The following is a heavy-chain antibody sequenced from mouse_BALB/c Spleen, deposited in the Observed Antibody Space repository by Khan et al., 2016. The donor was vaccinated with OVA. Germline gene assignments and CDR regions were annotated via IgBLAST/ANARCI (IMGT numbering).Heavy chain of an antibody. Sequence: VQLQQSGPELVKPGASVKMSCTASGYTFTSSVIHWVRQKSGQGLDWIGYIYPFNDGTKYNEKFEGKATLTSDKSYSTAYMELSSLTSEDSAVYYCARNYRYDVYFDSWGQGTTLTVSS. V-gene: IGHV1S136*01. CDR2: IYPFNDGT. CDR1: GYTFTSSV. J-gene: IGHJ2*01. D-gene: IGHD2-14*01. CDR3: ARNYRYDVYFDS.